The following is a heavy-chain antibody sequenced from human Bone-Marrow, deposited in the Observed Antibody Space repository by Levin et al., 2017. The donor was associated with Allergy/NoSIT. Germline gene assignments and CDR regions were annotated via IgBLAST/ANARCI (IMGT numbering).Heavy chain of an antibody. Sequence: ASVKVSCRSSGGTFSSDPISWLRQAPGQGLEWMGGIIPMYRTPNFAQSFQGRLMINADESTSTAFMELTSLRYEDTAIYFCARDHSSTERYFDSWGQGTLVTVSS. CDR3: ARDHSSTERYFDS. CDR1: GGTFSSDP. J-gene: IGHJ4*02. V-gene: IGHV1-69*13. CDR2: IIPMYRTP. D-gene: IGHD2-15*01.